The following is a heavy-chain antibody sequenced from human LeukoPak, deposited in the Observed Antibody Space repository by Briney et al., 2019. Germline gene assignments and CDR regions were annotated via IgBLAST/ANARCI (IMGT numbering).Heavy chain of an antibody. CDR3: ANGGRVEYQLRGFDP. Sequence: GGSLRLSCAASGFTFSSYAMSWVRQAPGKGLEWVSGISGSGGTTYYADSVEGRFTISRDNSKNTLYLQMNSLRAEDTAIYYCANGGRVEYQLRGFDPWGQGTLVSVSS. CDR2: ISGSGGTT. D-gene: IGHD2-2*01. J-gene: IGHJ5*02. CDR1: GFTFSSYA. V-gene: IGHV3-23*01.